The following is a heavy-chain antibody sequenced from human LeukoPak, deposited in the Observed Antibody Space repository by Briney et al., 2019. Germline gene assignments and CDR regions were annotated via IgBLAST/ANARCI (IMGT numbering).Heavy chain of an antibody. V-gene: IGHV1-8*03. CDR2: MNPNSGNT. CDR1: RYTFTSYD. CDR3: ARGPDYDFWSGYYHFDY. J-gene: IGHJ4*02. Sequence: ASVKVSCKASRYTFTSYDINWVRQATGQGLEWMGWMNPNSGNTGYAQKFQGRVTITRNTSISTAYMELSSLRSEDTAVYYCARGPDYDFWSGYYHFDYWGQGTLVTVSS. D-gene: IGHD3-3*01.